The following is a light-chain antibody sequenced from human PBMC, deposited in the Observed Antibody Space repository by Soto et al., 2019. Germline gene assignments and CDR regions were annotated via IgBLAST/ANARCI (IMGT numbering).Light chain of an antibody. CDR1: SSNIGNKF. J-gene: IGLJ1*01. V-gene: IGLV1-51*01. CDR3: GTYDTSLSACV. Sequence: QSVLTQPPSLSAAPGQKVTISCSGSSSNIGNKFVSWYQQLPGTASKLLIYDNDKRPSGIPDRFSASKSGTSATLGITGLQTGDEADYFCGTYDTSLSACVFGPGTKLTVL. CDR2: DND.